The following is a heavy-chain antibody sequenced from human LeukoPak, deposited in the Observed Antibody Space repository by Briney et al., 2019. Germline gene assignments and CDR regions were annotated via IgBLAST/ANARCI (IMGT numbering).Heavy chain of an antibody. CDR2: ISSSSSYI. V-gene: IGHV3-21*04. J-gene: IGHJ4*02. CDR3: AKDRGYCSSTSCPQVFDY. CDR1: GFTFSSYS. D-gene: IGHD2-2*01. Sequence: GGSLRLSCAASGFTFSSYSMTWVRQAPGKGLEWVSSISSSSSYIYYADSVKGRFTISRDNSKNTLYLQMNSLRAEDTAVYYCAKDRGYCSSTSCPQVFDYWGQGTLVTVSS.